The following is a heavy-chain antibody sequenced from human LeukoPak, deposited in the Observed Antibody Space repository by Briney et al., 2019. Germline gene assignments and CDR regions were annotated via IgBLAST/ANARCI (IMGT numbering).Heavy chain of an antibody. V-gene: IGHV1-3*01. D-gene: IGHD6-13*01. J-gene: IGHJ4*02. CDR2: INAGNGNT. CDR3: ARDSSSSPPKY. CDR1: GYTFTSYA. Sequence: ASVKVSCKASGYTFTSYAMRWVRQAPGQGLEWMGWINAGNGNTKYSQKFQGRVTITRDTSASTAYMELSSLRSEDTAVYYCARDSSSSPPKYWGQGTLVTVSS.